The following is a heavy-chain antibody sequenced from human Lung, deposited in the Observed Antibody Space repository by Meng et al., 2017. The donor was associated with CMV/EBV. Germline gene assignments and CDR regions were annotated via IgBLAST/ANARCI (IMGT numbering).Heavy chain of an antibody. CDR3: ATDADARGDY. D-gene: IGHD3-10*02. V-gene: IGHV1-69*10. CDR2: IIPFLGVA. J-gene: IGHJ4*02. Sequence: SVKVSCKASRGRFGNYGISWARQAPGQGLEWMGGIIPFLGVASYAPKFKGRFTITTDKSTGTVYMDLSSLRSEDTAVYYCATDADARGDYWGQGTMVTVSS. CDR1: RGRFGNYG.